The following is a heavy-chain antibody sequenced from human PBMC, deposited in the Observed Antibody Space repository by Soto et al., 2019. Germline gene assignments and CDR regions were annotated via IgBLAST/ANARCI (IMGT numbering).Heavy chain of an antibody. CDR2: ISYDGSNK. V-gene: IGHV3-30*18. CDR3: AKAVAQPYYYYYGMDV. J-gene: IGHJ6*02. CDR1: GFTFSSYG. D-gene: IGHD2-15*01. Sequence: QVQLVESGGGVVQPGRSLRLSCAASGFTFSSYGMHWVRQAPGKGLEWVAVISYDGSNKYYADSVKGRFTISRDNSKNTLYLQMNRLRAEDTAVYYCAKAVAQPYYYYYGMDVWGQGTTVTVSS.